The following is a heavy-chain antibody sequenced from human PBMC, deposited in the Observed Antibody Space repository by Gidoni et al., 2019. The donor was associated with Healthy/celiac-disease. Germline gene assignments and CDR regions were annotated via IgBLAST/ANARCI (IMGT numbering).Heavy chain of an antibody. J-gene: IGHJ4*02. D-gene: IGHD5-12*01. CDR1: GFTFSSYA. V-gene: IGHV3-23*01. Sequence: EVQRLESGVGLVQHGGSLRLPCAACGFTFSSYAMSRVRQAPGKGLEWVSSIRGSGGSTYYADSVKGRFTISRDNSKNTLYLQMNSLRAEDTAVYYCAKGSGIVATFDYWGQGTLVTVSS. CDR2: IRGSGGST. CDR3: AKGSGIVATFDY.